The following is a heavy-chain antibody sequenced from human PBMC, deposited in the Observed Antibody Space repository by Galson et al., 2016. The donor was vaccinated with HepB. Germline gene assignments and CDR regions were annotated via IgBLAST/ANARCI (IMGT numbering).Heavy chain of an antibody. CDR2: LMPTLGTA. D-gene: IGHD4-17*01. CDR1: GGTLSNYH. V-gene: IGHV1-69*06. J-gene: IGHJ4*02. CDR3: ARDTDSGDYGRGLDY. Sequence: SVKVSCKASGGTLSNYHINWVRQAPGQGPEWMGGLMPTLGTANYAQQFQGRVTMTADKSTNTVYMELSSLRFEDMAIYYCARDTDSGDYGRGLDYWGQGTQVTVSS.